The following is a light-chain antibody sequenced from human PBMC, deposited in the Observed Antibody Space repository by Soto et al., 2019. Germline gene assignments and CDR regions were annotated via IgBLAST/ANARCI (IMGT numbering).Light chain of an antibody. V-gene: IGKV1-27*01. CDR1: QGIGVY. J-gene: IGKJ4*01. CDR3: QKYNSAPLT. Sequence: DIQMTQSPSSLSASLGDRVTITCRASQGIGVYLALFQQKPGKVPKLLIYAASTLQSGVPSRFSGSGSGTDFTLTISSLHPEDLATYYCQKYNSAPLTFGGGTKVEIK. CDR2: AAS.